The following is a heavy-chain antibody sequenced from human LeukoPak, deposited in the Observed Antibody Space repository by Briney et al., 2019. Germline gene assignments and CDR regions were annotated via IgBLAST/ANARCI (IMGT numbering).Heavy chain of an antibody. V-gene: IGHV3-9*01. CDR2: ISWNSGSI. D-gene: IGHD6-13*01. CDR3: AKLAAAGKHPFDY. CDR1: GFTFGDYA. J-gene: IGHJ4*02. Sequence: TGRSLRLSWAASGFTFGDYAMHWVRQAPGKRLGWVSGISWNSGSIVYADSVKGRFTISRDNAKNSLNLQMNSLRAEDTALYYCAKLAAAGKHPFDYWGQGTLVTVSS.